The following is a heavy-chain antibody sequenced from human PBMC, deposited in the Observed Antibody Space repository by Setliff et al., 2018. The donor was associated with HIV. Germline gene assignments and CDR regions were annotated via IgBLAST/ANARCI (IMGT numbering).Heavy chain of an antibody. CDR2: ISYTGST. D-gene: IGHD3-9*01. V-gene: IGHV4-59*12. Sequence: SETLSLTCNVSGASISGYYWSWIRQPPGKGLELIGYISYTGSTNYNPSLKSRVTISVDRSKNQFSLKLSSVTAADTAVYYCARSAYDILTGEWYFDYWGQGTLVTVSS. J-gene: IGHJ4*02. CDR1: GASISGYY. CDR3: ARSAYDILTGEWYFDY.